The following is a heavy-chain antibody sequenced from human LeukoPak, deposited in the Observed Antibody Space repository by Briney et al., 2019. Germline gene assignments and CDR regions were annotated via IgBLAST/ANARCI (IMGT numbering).Heavy chain of an antibody. Sequence: GGSLRLSCAASRFTFSNYWVSWVRQSPGKGLEWVVNIKQDGSEKYYVDSVKGRFTISRDNAENSLYLQMNSLRAEDTAVYYCARVISYYDSSGYSHFDYWGQGTLVTVSS. CDR1: RFTFSNYW. CDR2: IKQDGSEK. J-gene: IGHJ4*02. D-gene: IGHD3-22*01. CDR3: ARVISYYDSSGYSHFDY. V-gene: IGHV3-7*01.